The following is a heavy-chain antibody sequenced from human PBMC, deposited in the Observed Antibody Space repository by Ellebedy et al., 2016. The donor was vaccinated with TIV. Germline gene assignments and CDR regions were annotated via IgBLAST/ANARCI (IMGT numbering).Heavy chain of an antibody. D-gene: IGHD3-10*01. CDR3: AKDRITYYYGSGSY. CDR1: GFTVSSNY. J-gene: IGHJ4*02. CDR2: IYSGGST. Sequence: PGGSLRLSCAASGFTVSSNYMSWVRQAPGKGLEWVSVIYSGGSTYYADSVKGRFTISRDNSKNSLYLQMNSLRTEDTALYYCAKDRITYYYGSGSYWGQGTLVTVSS. V-gene: IGHV3-53*05.